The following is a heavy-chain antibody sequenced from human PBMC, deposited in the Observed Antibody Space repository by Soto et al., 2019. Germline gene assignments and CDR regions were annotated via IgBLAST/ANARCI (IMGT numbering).Heavy chain of an antibody. Sequence: SDTLSLTCTVSGGSIGSYHWSWVRQPPGKGLEWIASVYYTGTTNYNPSLGSRVTISIDAPGNRFSMEITSVTAADTAIYYCARDTVLTGMFDFWGQGTLVTVSS. D-gene: IGHD4-17*01. CDR2: VYYTGTT. J-gene: IGHJ4*02. CDR1: GGSIGSYH. CDR3: ARDTVLTGMFDF. V-gene: IGHV4-59*01.